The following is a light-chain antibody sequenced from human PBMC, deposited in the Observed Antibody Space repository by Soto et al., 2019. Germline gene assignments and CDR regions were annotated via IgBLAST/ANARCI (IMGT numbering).Light chain of an antibody. CDR1: QSVGSQ. V-gene: IGKV3-11*01. J-gene: IGKJ4*01. CDR2: DAS. CDR3: QQRYSLCT. Sequence: EIVLTQSPATLSLSPGERATLSCRVSQSVGSQLAWYQQKPGQAPRLLIYDASNRATGIPARFSGSGSGTDFTLTINSLEPEDVALYFCQQRYSLCTFGGGTKVEIK.